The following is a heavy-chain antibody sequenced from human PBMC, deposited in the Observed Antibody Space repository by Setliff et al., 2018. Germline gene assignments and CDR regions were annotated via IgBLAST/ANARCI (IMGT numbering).Heavy chain of an antibody. J-gene: IGHJ4*02. V-gene: IGHV1-18*01. D-gene: IGHD5-18*01. CDR1: GYTFTSFD. Sequence: ASVKVSCKASGYTFTSFDISWVRQAPGQGLEWMGWISADNGKTSFAQKYQGRVTMTTDTSTSTVYMELRSLRSDDTAVYFCARARLTGGWGYFYGQGNPLNYWGQGTLVTVSS. CDR2: ISADNGKT. CDR3: ARARLTGGWGYFYGQGNPLNY.